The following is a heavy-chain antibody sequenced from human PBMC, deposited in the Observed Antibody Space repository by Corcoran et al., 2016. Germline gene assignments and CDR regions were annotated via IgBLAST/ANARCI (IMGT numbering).Heavy chain of an antibody. V-gene: IGHV4-34*01. CDR1: GGAFSGYY. CDR3: ARGYSSSWFDP. CDR2: INHSGST. D-gene: IGHD6-13*01. J-gene: IGHJ5*02. Sequence: QLHLQESGPGLVEHSETLSLTCAVYGGAFSGYYWSWIRQPPGKGLEWIGEINHSGSTNYNPSLKRRVTISVDTSKNQVSLKVSAVTAADTAVDYCARGYSSSWFDPWGQGTLVTVSS.